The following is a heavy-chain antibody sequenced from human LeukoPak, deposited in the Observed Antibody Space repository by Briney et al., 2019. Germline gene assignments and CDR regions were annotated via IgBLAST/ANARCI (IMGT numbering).Heavy chain of an antibody. CDR1: GFTFSNHW. CDR3: ARGRPGMGIVIDY. CDR2: IKQDGSEN. D-gene: IGHD7-27*01. J-gene: IGHJ4*02. V-gene: IGHV3-7*01. Sequence: GGSLRLSCAASGFTFSNHWMSWVRQAPGKGLEWVANIKQDGSENYYVDSVKGRFTISRDNAKNSLYLQMNSLRAEDTAIYYCARGRPGMGIVIDYWGQGTLVTVSS.